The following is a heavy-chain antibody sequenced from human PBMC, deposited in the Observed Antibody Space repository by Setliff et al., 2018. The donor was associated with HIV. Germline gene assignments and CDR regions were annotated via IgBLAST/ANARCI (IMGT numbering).Heavy chain of an antibody. CDR3: ARGRLPTGMDV. J-gene: IGHJ6*04. CDR2: IYTSGST. Sequence: GSLRLSCAASGFTFSTHGMSWIRQPAGKGLEWIGRIYTSGSTNYNPSLKSRVTMSVDTSKNQFSLKLSSVTAADTAVYYCARGRLPTGMDVWGKGTTVTVSS. V-gene: IGHV4-4*07. CDR1: GFTFSTHG. D-gene: IGHD4-17*01.